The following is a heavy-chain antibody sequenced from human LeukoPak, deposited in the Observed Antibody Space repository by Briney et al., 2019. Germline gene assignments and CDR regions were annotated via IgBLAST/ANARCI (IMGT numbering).Heavy chain of an antibody. CDR3: ARDGYYDILTGYYILGAYFDY. CDR2: ISAYNGNT. J-gene: IGHJ4*02. Sequence: ASAKVSCKASGYTFTSYGISWVRQAPGQGLEWMGWISAYNGNTNYAQKLQGRVTMTTDTSTSTAYMELRSLRSDDTAVYYCARDGYYDILTGYYILGAYFDYWGQGTLVTVSS. V-gene: IGHV1-18*01. CDR1: GYTFTSYG. D-gene: IGHD3-9*01.